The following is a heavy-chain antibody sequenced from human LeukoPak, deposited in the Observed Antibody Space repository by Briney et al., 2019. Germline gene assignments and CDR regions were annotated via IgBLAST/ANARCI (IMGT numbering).Heavy chain of an antibody. D-gene: IGHD2/OR15-2a*01. CDR3: ARGDTFLPTHYFDP. J-gene: IGHJ5*02. CDR2: VSAYDGKT. Sequence: WASVRVSCKASGYTFTSYYVHWVRQAPGQGLEWMGWVSAYDGKTNYAQSLQDRVTMTTDTSTSTVYMELRSLRSDDTALYYCARGDTFLPTHYFDPWGQGTLVTVSS. CDR1: GYTFTSYY. V-gene: IGHV1-18*04.